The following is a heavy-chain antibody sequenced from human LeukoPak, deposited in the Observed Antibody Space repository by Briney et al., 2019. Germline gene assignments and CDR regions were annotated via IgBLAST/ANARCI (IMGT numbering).Heavy chain of an antibody. Sequence: KTSDTLSLTCTVSGGSISSSTYYWGWLRQPPGKGLECIGTIYDSGGTNYNPSLKSRVSISVDTSKNQFSLKLSSVTAADTAVYYCASSGYSYGYRDYWGQGTLVTVSS. D-gene: IGHD5-18*01. CDR1: GGSISSSTYY. V-gene: IGHV4-39*01. CDR2: IYDSGGT. J-gene: IGHJ4*02. CDR3: ASSGYSYGYRDY.